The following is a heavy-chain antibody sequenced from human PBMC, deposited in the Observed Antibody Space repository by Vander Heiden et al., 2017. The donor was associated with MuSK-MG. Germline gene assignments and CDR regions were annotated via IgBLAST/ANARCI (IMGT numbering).Heavy chain of an antibody. CDR2: IIPIFGTA. CDR1: GGTFSSYA. V-gene: IGHV1-69*12. Sequence: QVQLVQSGAEVKKPGSSVKVSCKDSGGTFSSYAISWVRQAPGQGLEWMGGIIPIFGTANYAQKFQGRVTITADESTSTAYMELSSLRSEDTAVYYCAREGYTSEGSVGSQCFQHWGQGTLVTVSS. D-gene: IGHD1-1*01. J-gene: IGHJ1*01. CDR3: AREGYTSEGSVGSQCFQH.